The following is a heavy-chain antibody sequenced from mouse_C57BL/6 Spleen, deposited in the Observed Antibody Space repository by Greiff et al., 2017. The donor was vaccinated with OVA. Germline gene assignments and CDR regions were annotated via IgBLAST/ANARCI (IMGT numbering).Heavy chain of an antibody. CDR2: ISYDGSN. Sequence: EVKLVESGPGLVKPSQSLSLTCSVTGYSITSGYYWNWIRQFPGNKLEWMGYISYDGSNNYNPSLKNRISITRDTSKNQFFLKLNSVTTEDTATYYCARDDGYYAYAMDYWGQGTSVTVSS. CDR1: GYSITSGYY. CDR3: ARDDGYYAYAMDY. D-gene: IGHD2-3*01. V-gene: IGHV3-6*01. J-gene: IGHJ4*01.